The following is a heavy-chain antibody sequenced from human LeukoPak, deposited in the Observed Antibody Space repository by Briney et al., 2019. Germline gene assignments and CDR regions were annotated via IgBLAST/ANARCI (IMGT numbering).Heavy chain of an antibody. J-gene: IGHJ4*02. CDR2: IYYSGST. Sequence: SETLSLTCTVSGGSISSYYWSWIRQPPGKGLERIGYIYYSGSTNYNPSLKSRVTISVDTSKNQFSLKLSSVTAADTAVYYCARAHDFWSGYYDYWGQGTLVTVSS. V-gene: IGHV4-59*01. D-gene: IGHD3-3*01. CDR3: ARAHDFWSGYYDY. CDR1: GGSISSYY.